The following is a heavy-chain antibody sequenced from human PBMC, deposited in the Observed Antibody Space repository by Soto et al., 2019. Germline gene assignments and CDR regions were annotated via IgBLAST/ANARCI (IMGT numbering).Heavy chain of an antibody. CDR1: GGSISSYY. Sequence: SETLSLTCTVSGGSISSYYWSWIRQPPGKGLEWVGYIYYSGSTNYNPSLKSRVTISVDKSKNKFSLKLSSVTAADTAVYYCARRRTMVLGVYYFDYWGQGSLVTVSS. V-gene: IGHV4-59*01. J-gene: IGHJ4*02. CDR3: ARRRTMVLGVYYFDY. D-gene: IGHD3-10*01. CDR2: IYYSGST.